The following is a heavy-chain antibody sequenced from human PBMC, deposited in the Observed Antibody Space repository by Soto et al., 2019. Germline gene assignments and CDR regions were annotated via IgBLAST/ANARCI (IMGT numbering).Heavy chain of an antibody. J-gene: IGHJ4*02. D-gene: IGHD2-15*01. CDR1: GFTFSGYA. CDR2: IGTSGSNS. V-gene: IGHV3-23*01. CDR3: AKRAVVGAARYFDY. Sequence: EVQLLESGGGLVQPGGSLRLSCEASGFTFSGYAMSWVRQAPGKGLEWVSTIGTSGSNSYYPDSVKGRFTISRDNSKNTLFLQMNSLRGEDTAVYYCAKRAVVGAARYFDYWGLGSLVTVSS.